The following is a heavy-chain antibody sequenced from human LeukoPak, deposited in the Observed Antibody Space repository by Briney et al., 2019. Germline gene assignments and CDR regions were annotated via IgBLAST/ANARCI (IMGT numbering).Heavy chain of an antibody. J-gene: IGHJ4*02. CDR2: VYTSGST. CDR3: ARDSSYGSGSYDYFDS. D-gene: IGHD3-10*01. V-gene: IGHV4-4*07. CDR1: GGSISSYY. Sequence: SETLSLTCTVSGGSISSYYWSWIRQPAGKGLEWIGRVYTSGSTHYNPSLKSRVTISVDTSKNQFSLKLNSVTAADTAMYFCARDSSYGSGSYDYFDSWGQGILVTVSS.